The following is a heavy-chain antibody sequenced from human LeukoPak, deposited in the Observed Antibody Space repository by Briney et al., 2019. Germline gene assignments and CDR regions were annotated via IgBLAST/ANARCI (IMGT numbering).Heavy chain of an antibody. J-gene: IGHJ3*02. CDR1: GGSINNGGYY. V-gene: IGHV4-31*03. Sequence: SETLSLTCTVSGGSINNGGYYWSWIRQHPGKGLEWIGYIYYSGSSYYNPSLRSRVTISVDTSKNHFSLKLSSVTAADTAVYYCARDHKSSGGIWGQGTMVTVSS. CDR2: IYYSGSS. D-gene: IGHD3-10*01. CDR3: ARDHKSSGGI.